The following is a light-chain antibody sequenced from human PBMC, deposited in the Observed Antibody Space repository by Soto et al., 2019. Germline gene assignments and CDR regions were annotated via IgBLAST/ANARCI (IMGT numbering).Light chain of an antibody. CDR3: QQYGSSPPLT. Sequence: EIGLTQSPGTLSLSPGERATLSCRASQSVSSSYLAWYQHKPGQAPRLLIYGASSRATGIPDRFSGSGSGTDFTLTISRLEPEDFAVYYCQQYGSSPPLTFGGGTKVEIK. CDR1: QSVSSSY. CDR2: GAS. J-gene: IGKJ4*01. V-gene: IGKV3-20*01.